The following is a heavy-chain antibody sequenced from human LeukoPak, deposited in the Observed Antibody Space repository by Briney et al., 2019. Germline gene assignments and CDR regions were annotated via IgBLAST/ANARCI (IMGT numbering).Heavy chain of an antibody. V-gene: IGHV3-48*04. CDR1: GFTFSSYS. CDR2: ISSSSSTI. J-gene: IGHJ4*02. CDR3: ASDPTGYSSGWYRDY. D-gene: IGHD6-19*01. Sequence: PGGSLRLSCAASGFTFSSYSMNWVRQAPGKGLEWVSYISSSSSTIYYADSVKGRFTISGDNAKNSLYLQMNSLRAEDTAVYYCASDPTGYSSGWYRDYWGQGTLVTVSS.